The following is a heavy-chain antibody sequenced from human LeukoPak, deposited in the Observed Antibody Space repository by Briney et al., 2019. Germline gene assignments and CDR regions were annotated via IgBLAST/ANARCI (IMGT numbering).Heavy chain of an antibody. CDR1: GFTLSSYG. J-gene: IGHJ4*02. CDR3: AKPYCTNGVCSGFDY. Sequence: GGSLRLSCAASGFTLSSYGMHWVRQAPGKGLEWAAVIWYDGSNKYYADSVKGRFTISRDNSKNTLYLQMNSLRAEDTAVYYCAKPYCTNGVCSGFDYWGQGTLVTVSS. V-gene: IGHV3-33*06. CDR2: IWYDGSNK. D-gene: IGHD2-8*01.